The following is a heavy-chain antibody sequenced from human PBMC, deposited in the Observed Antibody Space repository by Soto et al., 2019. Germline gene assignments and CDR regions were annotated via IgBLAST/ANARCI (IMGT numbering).Heavy chain of an antibody. V-gene: IGHV3-11*01. D-gene: IGHD1-1*01. J-gene: IGHJ4*02. CDR2: ISSSGSTI. Sequence: GGSLRLSCAASGFTFSDYYMSWIRQAPGKGLEWVSYISSSGSTIYYADSVKGRFTISRDNAKNSLYLQMNSLRAEDTAVDYCARVVVDWNDGFDYWGQGTLVTVSS. CDR1: GFTFSDYY. CDR3: ARVVVDWNDGFDY.